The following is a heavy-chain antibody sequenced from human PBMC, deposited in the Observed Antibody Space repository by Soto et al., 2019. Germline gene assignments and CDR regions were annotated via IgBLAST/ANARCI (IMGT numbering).Heavy chain of an antibody. V-gene: IGHV3-30*18. Sequence: PGGSLRLSCAASGFTFSSYGMHWVRQAPGKGLEWVAVISYDGSNKYYADSVKGRFTISRDNSKNTLYLQMNSLRAEDTAVYYCAKVRFPYSSSSEVLFDYWGQGTLVTVSS. CDR1: GFTFSSYG. CDR3: AKVRFPYSSSSEVLFDY. D-gene: IGHD6-6*01. CDR2: ISYDGSNK. J-gene: IGHJ4*02.